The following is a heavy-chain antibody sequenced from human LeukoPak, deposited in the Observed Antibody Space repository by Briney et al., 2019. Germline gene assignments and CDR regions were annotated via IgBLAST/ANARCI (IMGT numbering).Heavy chain of an antibody. Sequence: QSGGSLRLSCVVSGITVSNYAMTWVRQAPGKGLEWVSGISGGAGGTSYADSVKGRFTISRDNSRNTVYLQMHNLRAEDLAVYFCAKRGIVIRGLLIIGFHKEAYYFDHWGQGILVSVSS. CDR2: ISGGAGGT. D-gene: IGHD3-10*01. CDR3: AKRGIVIRGLLIIGFHKEAYYFDH. V-gene: IGHV3-23*01. CDR1: GITVSNYA. J-gene: IGHJ4*02.